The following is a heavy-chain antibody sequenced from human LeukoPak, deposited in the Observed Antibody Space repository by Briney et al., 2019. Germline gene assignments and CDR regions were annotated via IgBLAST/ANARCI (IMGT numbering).Heavy chain of an antibody. CDR2: ISRSSSYI. D-gene: IGHD3-22*01. CDR3: ARVNYYDSSGYYPHDAFDI. CDR1: GFTFSSYS. J-gene: IGHJ3*02. V-gene: IGHV3-21*01. Sequence: GGSLRLSCAASGFTFSSYSMNWVRQAPGKGLEWVSSISRSSSYIYYADSVKGRFTISRDNAKNSLYLQMNSLRAEDTAVYYCARVNYYDSSGYYPHDAFDIWGQGTMVTVSS.